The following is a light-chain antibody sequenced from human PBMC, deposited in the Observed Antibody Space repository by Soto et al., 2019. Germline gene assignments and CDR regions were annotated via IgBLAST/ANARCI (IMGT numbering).Light chain of an antibody. CDR1: QSIISY. V-gene: IGKV1-39*01. Sequence: DIQMTQAPSSLPASVGDRVTITYRASQSIISYLNWYREKAGKAPKLLIYAASSLQSGVPSRLSGSGSGTDFTLPISSLQPDDFATYYCQQSYSTPRTFGQGTKV. CDR3: QQSYSTPRT. CDR2: AAS. J-gene: IGKJ1*01.